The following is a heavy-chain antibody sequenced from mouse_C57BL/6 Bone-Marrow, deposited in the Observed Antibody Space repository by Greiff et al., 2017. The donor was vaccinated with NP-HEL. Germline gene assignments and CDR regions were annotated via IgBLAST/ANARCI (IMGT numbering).Heavy chain of an antibody. V-gene: IGHV1-63*01. Sequence: VKLMESGAELVRPGTSVKMSCKASGYTFTNYWIGWAKQRPGHGLEWIGDIYPGGGYTNYNEKFKGKATLTADKSSSTAYMQFSSLTSEDSAIYYCARYYYYAMDYWGQGTSVTVSS. CDR2: IYPGGGYT. CDR3: ARYYYYAMDY. CDR1: GYTFTNYW. J-gene: IGHJ4*01.